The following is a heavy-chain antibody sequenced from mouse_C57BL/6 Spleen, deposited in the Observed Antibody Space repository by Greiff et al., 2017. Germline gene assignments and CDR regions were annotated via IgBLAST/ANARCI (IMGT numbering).Heavy chain of an antibody. CDR2: IDPSDSYT. CDR1: GYTFTSYW. Sequence: QVQLQQPGAELVMPGASVKLSCKASGYTFTSYWMHWVKQRPGQGLEWIGEIDPSDSYTNYNQKFKGKSTLTVDKSSSTAYIQLSSLTSEDSAVYCCARSDGYYDYAMGYWGQRASVTASS. V-gene: IGHV1-69*01. CDR3: ARSDGYYDYAMGY. D-gene: IGHD2-3*01. J-gene: IGHJ4*01.